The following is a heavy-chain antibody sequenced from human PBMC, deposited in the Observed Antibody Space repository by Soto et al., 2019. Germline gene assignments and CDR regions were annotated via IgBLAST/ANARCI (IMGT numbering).Heavy chain of an antibody. Sequence: ASVKVSCKASGYTFTSYAMHWVRQAPGQRLEWMGWINAGNGNTKYSQKFQGRVTITRDTSASTAYMELSSLRPEDTAVYYCARSEVNSGYGRFHYFDYWGQGTLVTVSS. V-gene: IGHV1-3*01. CDR1: GYTFTSYA. CDR3: ARSEVNSGYGRFHYFDY. J-gene: IGHJ4*02. D-gene: IGHD5-12*01. CDR2: INAGNGNT.